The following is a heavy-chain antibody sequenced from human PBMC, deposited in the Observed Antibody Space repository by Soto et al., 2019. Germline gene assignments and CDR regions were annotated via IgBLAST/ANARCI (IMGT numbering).Heavy chain of an antibody. V-gene: IGHV1-2*02. CDR1: GYTFPGSY. CDR3: ARVISGDDEEFDY. D-gene: IGHD5-12*01. Sequence: ASGKVSCKGSGYTFPGSYLHWVRQAPGQGLEWMGWINPNSGGTYYLQKFQGRVTMTRDTSITSVYMEMRGLTYDDTAVYYCARVISGDDEEFDYWGPGTPVTVSS. CDR2: INPNSGGT. J-gene: IGHJ4*02.